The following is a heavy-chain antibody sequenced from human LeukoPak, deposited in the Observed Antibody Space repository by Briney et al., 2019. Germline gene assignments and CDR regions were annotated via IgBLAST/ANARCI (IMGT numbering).Heavy chain of an antibody. V-gene: IGHV3-30*04. Sequence: PGGSLRLSCVASGFTFNTSAIHWFRQAPGEGLEWVAIISYAGSPKYYADSVKGRFTISRDNSKNTLYLQMNSLKTEDAAMYYCAIFGSGIYYTVDYWGQGALVIVSS. CDR1: GFTFNTSA. J-gene: IGHJ4*02. CDR2: ISYAGSPK. CDR3: AIFGSGIYYTVDY. D-gene: IGHD3-10*01.